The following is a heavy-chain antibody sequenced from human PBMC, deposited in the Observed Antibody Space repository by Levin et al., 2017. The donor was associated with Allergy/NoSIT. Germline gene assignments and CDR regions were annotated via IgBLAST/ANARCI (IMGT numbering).Heavy chain of an antibody. CDR1: GGSISSYY. V-gene: IGHV4-59*01. J-gene: IGHJ2*01. Sequence: PSETLSLTCTVSGGSISSYYWSWIRQPPGKGLEWIGYIYYSGSTNYNPSLKSRVTISVDTSKNQFSLKLSSVTAADTAVYYCARYCGGDCYYSWYFDLWGRGTLVTVSS. D-gene: IGHD2-21*01. CDR3: ARYCGGDCYYSWYFDL. CDR2: IYYSGST.